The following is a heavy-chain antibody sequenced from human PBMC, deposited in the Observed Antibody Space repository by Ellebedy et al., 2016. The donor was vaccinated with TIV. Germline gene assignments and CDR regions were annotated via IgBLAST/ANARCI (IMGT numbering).Heavy chain of an antibody. Sequence: PGGSLRLSCAASGFTFSSYSMNWVRQAPGKGLEWVSYISSSSSTIYYADSVKGRFTISRDNAKNSLYLQMNSLRAEDTAVYYCAREGYSSGWDWFDPWGQGTLVTVSS. CDR1: GFTFSSYS. V-gene: IGHV3-48*01. CDR2: ISSSSSTI. J-gene: IGHJ5*02. CDR3: AREGYSSGWDWFDP. D-gene: IGHD6-19*01.